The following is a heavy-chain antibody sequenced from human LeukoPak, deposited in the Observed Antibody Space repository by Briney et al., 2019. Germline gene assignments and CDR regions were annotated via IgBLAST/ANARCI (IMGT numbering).Heavy chain of an antibody. D-gene: IGHD3-10*01. CDR3: ARDMGFGSYTWFDP. J-gene: IGHJ5*02. V-gene: IGHV4-59*01. CDR2: IYYSGST. CDR1: VGSISSYY. Sequence: PSETLSLTCTFSVGSISSYYWSWIRQPPGKGLEGSGDIYYSGSTNYSPSLKSRVTISAATSKNQFSLKLSSVTAEDTAVYYCARDMGFGSYTWFDPWGQGTLVTVSS.